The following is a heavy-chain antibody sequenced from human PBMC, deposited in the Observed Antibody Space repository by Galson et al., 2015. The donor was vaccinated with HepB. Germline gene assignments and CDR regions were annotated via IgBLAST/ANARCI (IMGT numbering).Heavy chain of an antibody. V-gene: IGHV5-51*01. CDR2: IYPGDSDT. CDR1: GYSFTSYW. D-gene: IGHD6-6*01. J-gene: IGHJ6*03. CDR3: ARHSMAARPGYYYYYYMDV. Sequence: QSGAEVKKPGESLKISCKGSGYSFTSYWIGWVRQMPGKGLEWMGIIYPGDSDTRYSPSFQGQVTISADKSISTAYLQWSSLKASDTAMYYCARHSMAARPGYYYYYYMDVWGKGTTVTVSS.